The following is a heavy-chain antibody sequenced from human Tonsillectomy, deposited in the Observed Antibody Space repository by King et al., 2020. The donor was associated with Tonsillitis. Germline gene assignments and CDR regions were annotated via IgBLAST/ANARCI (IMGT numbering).Heavy chain of an antibody. CDR1: GGSISSGTYY. Sequence: LQLQESGPGLVKASETLSLTCTVSGGSISSGTYYWGWIRQPPGKGLEWIGSLSYSGSTYYNPSLKSRVTISVDTSKNQFSLGLTSVTAADTAVYYCARHGMATNWGHYFDYWGQGTLVTVSS. J-gene: IGHJ4*02. CDR3: ARHGMATNWGHYFDY. D-gene: IGHD5-24*01. CDR2: LSYSGST. V-gene: IGHV4-39*01.